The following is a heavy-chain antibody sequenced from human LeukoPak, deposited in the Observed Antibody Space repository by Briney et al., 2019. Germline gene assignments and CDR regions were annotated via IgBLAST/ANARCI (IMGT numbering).Heavy chain of an antibody. V-gene: IGHV4-59*01. CDR1: GGSISSYY. CDR3: ARVQYQLPYFDY. D-gene: IGHD2-2*01. Sequence: SETLSLTCTVSGGSISSYYWSWIRQPPGKGLEWIGYIYYSGSTNYNPSLKSRVTISVDTSKNQFSLKLSSVTAADTAVYYCARVQYQLPYFDYWGQGTLVTVSS. CDR2: IYYSGST. J-gene: IGHJ4*02.